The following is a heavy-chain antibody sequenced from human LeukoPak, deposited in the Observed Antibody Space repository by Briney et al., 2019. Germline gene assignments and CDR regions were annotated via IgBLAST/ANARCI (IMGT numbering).Heavy chain of an antibody. CDR3: ARGRQSDY. J-gene: IGHJ4*02. V-gene: IGHV3-48*01. CDR2: ISSSSSTI. Sequence: GGPLGLSCAASGFTFSSYSMNWVRKAPGKGLEWVSYISSSSSTIYYADSVKGRFTISRDNAKNSLYLQMNSLRAEDTAVYYCARGRQSDYWGQGTLVTVSS. CDR1: GFTFSSYS.